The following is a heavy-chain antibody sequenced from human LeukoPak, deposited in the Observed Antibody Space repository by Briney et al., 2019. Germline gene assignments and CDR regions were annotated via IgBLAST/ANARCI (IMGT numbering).Heavy chain of an antibody. D-gene: IGHD3-16*02. V-gene: IGHV5-51*01. CDR3: ARHLSDYFYMDV. J-gene: IGHJ6*03. Sequence: GESLKISCKGSGYNFNTYWIVWVRQMPGKGLEWMGIIYPGDSDTKYSPSFQGQVTISADKSISTAYLHWSSLEASDTAMYYCARHLSDYFYMDVWGKGTTITISS. CDR2: IYPGDSDT. CDR1: GYNFNTYW.